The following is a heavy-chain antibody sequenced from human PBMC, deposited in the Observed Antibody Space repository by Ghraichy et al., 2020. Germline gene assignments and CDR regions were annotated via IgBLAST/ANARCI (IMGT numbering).Heavy chain of an antibody. V-gene: IGHV3-9*01. D-gene: IGHD3-10*01. CDR1: GFTFGDYG. CDR3: AKDLGRHKPFDY. J-gene: IGHJ4*02. CDR2: ISVNSDAI. Sequence: SLNISCAASGFTFGDYGMHWVRQVPGKGLEWVSLISVNSDAIGYADSVKGRFTTSRDNAKNSLYLQMNSLRPEDTAMYYCAKDLGRHKPFDYWGQGTLVPVSS.